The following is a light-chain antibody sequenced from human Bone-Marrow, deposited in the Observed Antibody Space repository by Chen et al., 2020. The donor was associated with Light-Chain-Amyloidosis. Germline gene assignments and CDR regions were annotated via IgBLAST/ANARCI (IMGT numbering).Light chain of an antibody. V-gene: IGLV3-25*03. Sequence: SYELTQPPSVSVSPGQTARFTCSGDDLPTKYAYWYQQKPGPAPVLVIHRDTERPSGISERFSRSSAGTTATVTISGVKAEDEADYHGQSADSSGTYGVIFGGGTKLTVL. J-gene: IGLJ2*01. CDR2: RDT. CDR3: QSADSSGTYGVI. CDR1: DLPTKY.